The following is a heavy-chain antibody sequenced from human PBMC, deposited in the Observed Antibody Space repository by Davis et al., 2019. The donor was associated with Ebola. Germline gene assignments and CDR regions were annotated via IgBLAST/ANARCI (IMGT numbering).Heavy chain of an antibody. Sequence: MPSETLSLTCAVYGGSFSGYYWSWIRQPPGKGLEWIGYIYYSGSTNYNPSLKSRVTISVDTSKNQFSLKLSSVTAADTAVYYCARSYQLYSSSWYSWFDPWGQGTLVTVSS. CDR2: IYYSGST. CDR3: ARSYQLYSSSWYSWFDP. J-gene: IGHJ5*02. D-gene: IGHD6-13*01. CDR1: GGSFSGYY. V-gene: IGHV4-59*08.